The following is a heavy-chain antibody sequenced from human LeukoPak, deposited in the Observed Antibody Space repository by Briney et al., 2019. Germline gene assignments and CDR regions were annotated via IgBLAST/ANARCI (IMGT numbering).Heavy chain of an antibody. CDR2: ISSSSSYI. Sequence: GGSLRLSCAASGFTFSSYSMNWVRQAPGKGLEWVSSISSSSSYIHYADSVKGRFTISRDNAKNSLYLQMNSLRAEDTAVYYCARVGRGYGSGSYYDYWGQGTLVTVSS. CDR3: ARVGRGYGSGSYYDY. CDR1: GFTFSSYS. D-gene: IGHD3-10*01. J-gene: IGHJ4*02. V-gene: IGHV3-21*01.